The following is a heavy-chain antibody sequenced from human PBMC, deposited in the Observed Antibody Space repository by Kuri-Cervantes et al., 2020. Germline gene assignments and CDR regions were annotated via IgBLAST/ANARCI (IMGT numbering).Heavy chain of an antibody. Sequence: GGSLRLSCAASGFTFSSYWMSWVRQAPGKGLEWVANIKQDGSEKYYVDSVKGRFTISRDNAKNSLYLQMNSLRAEDTAVYYCARDRYSGGRAFDPWGQGTLVTVSS. D-gene: IGHD2-15*01. V-gene: IGHV3-7*01. CDR3: ARDRYSGGRAFDP. CDR2: IKQDGSEK. J-gene: IGHJ5*02. CDR1: GFTFSSYW.